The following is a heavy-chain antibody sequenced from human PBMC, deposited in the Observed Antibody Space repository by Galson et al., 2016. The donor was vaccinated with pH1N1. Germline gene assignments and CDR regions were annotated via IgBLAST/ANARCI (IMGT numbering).Heavy chain of an antibody. CDR1: GFTFTSYA. Sequence: SLRLSCAASGFTFTSYAMHWVRQAPGKGLEWVAVILYDGTNEYYADSVKGRFTISRDKTQSTVYLQMNSLRTEDTAVYYCAIDSEYSGHEGFHWAQGTLVIVSS. CDR3: AIDSEYSGHEGFH. CDR2: ILYDGTNE. V-gene: IGHV3-30*04. D-gene: IGHD5-12*01. J-gene: IGHJ4*02.